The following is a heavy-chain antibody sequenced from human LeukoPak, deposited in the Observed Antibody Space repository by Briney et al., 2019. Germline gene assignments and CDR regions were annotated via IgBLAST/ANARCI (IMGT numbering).Heavy chain of an antibody. Sequence: GGSLRLSCAASGFTFSSYEMNWVRQAPGKGLEWVSYISSSGSTIYYADSVKGRFTISRDNAKNSLYLQMNSLRAEDTAVYYCARDLYSSGWVYGMDVWGQGTTDTVSS. CDR3: ARDLYSSGWVYGMDV. CDR2: ISSSGSTI. J-gene: IGHJ6*02. CDR1: GFTFSSYE. V-gene: IGHV3-48*03. D-gene: IGHD6-19*01.